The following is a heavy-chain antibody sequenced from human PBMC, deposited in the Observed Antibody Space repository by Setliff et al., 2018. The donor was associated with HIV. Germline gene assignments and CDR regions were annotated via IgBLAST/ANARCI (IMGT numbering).Heavy chain of an antibody. CDR1: YGSISGHY. D-gene: IGHD3-10*01. J-gene: IGHJ4*02. CDR3: ARVGYHGSGRYSFDY. V-gene: IGHV4-59*08. CDR2: IHHSGGT. Sequence: PSETLSLTCTVSYGSISGHYWTWIRQPPGKGLEWIGYIHHSGGTQYNPSLMSRLTMSVDSSKNQFSLSLSSVTAAETAVYYCARVGYHGSGRYSFDYWGQGTLVTVSS.